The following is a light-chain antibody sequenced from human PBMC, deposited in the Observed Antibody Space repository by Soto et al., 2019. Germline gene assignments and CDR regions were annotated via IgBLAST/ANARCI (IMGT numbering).Light chain of an antibody. Sequence: ETVLTQSPATLSVSPGERFTLSCRASQSVSSNLAWYQQKPGQAPRLLIYGASTTVSGIPARFSGSGSGTEFTLTISSLQSEDFAVYYCQQYNNWPPVTFGQGTKLEIK. CDR2: GAS. CDR1: QSVSSN. V-gene: IGKV3-15*01. J-gene: IGKJ2*01. CDR3: QQYNNWPPVT.